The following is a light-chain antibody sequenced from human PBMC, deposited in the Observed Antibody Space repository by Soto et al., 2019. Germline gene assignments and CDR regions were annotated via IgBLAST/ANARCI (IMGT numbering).Light chain of an antibody. CDR3: NSYTTSSTRV. V-gene: IGLV2-14*03. Sequence: QSALTQPASVSGSPGQSITISCTGTSSDVGGYTSVSWYQQHPGKAPKLMIYDVSNRPSGVSDRFSGSKSGNTASLTISGLQAEDEADDYCNSYTTSSTRVFGTGTKVTVL. CDR1: SSDVGGYTS. J-gene: IGLJ1*01. CDR2: DVS.